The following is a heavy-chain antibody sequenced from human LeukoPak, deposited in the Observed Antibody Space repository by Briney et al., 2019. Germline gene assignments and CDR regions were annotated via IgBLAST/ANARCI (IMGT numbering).Heavy chain of an antibody. D-gene: IGHD3-9*01. Sequence: GGSLRPSCAASGFTFSNYAMSWARQAPGKGLEWVSAILGSGGNTYYADSVKGRFTISRDNSKNTVFLQMNSLRAEDTAVYYCAKWGDYDVLTGYYVSDYWGQGTLVTVSS. CDR3: AKWGDYDVLTGYYVSDY. V-gene: IGHV3-23*01. J-gene: IGHJ4*02. CDR2: ILGSGGNT. CDR1: GFTFSNYA.